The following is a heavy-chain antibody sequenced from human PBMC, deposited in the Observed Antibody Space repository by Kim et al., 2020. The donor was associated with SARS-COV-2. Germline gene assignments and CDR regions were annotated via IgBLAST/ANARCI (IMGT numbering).Heavy chain of an antibody. J-gene: IGHJ4*02. D-gene: IGHD2-2*02. CDR2: T. Sequence: TDYADHAQGRYTVSKDNAQNMLYLQMNSLRAEDTAVYYCARDRRPGYMDVWGQGTLVSV. CDR3: ARDRRPGYMDV. V-gene: IGHV3-74*01.